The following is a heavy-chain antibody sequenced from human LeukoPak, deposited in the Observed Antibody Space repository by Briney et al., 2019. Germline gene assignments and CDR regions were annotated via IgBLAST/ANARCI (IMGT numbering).Heavy chain of an antibody. Sequence: PGGSLRLSCAASGFTFSSHWMSWVRQAPGKGLEWVSYISTTGSSIYYADSVKGRFTISRDNVKNLLYLQMNSLRAEDTAVYYCARVQRGIAVALDYWGQGTLATVSS. CDR1: GFTFSSHW. CDR3: ARVQRGIAVALDY. D-gene: IGHD6-19*01. V-gene: IGHV3-48*04. CDR2: ISTTGSSI. J-gene: IGHJ4*02.